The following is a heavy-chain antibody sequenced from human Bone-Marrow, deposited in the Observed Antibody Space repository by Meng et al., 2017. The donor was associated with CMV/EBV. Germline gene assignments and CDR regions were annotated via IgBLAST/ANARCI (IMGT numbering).Heavy chain of an antibody. J-gene: IGHJ3*02. CDR3: ARVGVAAAALDS. D-gene: IGHD6-25*01. CDR1: GGSISSSSYY. CDR2: IYYSGST. V-gene: IGHV4-39*07. Sequence: GSLRLSCTVSGGSISSSSYYWGWIRQPPGKGLEWIGSIYYSGSTYYNPSLKSRVTISVDTSKNQFSLKLSSVTAADTAVYYCARVGVAAAALDSWGQGTMVTVSS.